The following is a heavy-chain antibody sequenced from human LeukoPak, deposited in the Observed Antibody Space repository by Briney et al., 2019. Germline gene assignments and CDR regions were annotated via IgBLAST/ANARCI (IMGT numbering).Heavy chain of an antibody. CDR3: ARDALYCSSTSCYSYYGMDV. J-gene: IGHJ6*02. CDR1: GGTFGSYA. Sequence: SVKFSCKAYGGTFGSYAISWVRQGPGQGLEWMGRIIPILGIANYAQKFQGRVTITADKSMSTAYMELSSLRSEDTAVYYCARDALYCSSTSCYSYYGMDVWGQGTTVTVSS. D-gene: IGHD2-2*01. V-gene: IGHV1-69*04. CDR2: IIPILGIA.